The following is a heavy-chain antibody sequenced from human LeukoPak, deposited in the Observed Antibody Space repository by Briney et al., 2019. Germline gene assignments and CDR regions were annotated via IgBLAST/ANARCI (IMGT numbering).Heavy chain of an antibody. J-gene: IGHJ4*02. CDR1: GGSFSGYY. CDR3: ARSYDFWCGSPIY. CDR2: INHSGST. V-gene: IGHV4-34*01. D-gene: IGHD3-3*01. Sequence: SETLSLTCAVYGGSFSGYYWSWIRQPPGKGLEWIGEINHSGSTNYNPSLKRRVTISVDTSKNQFSLKLSSVTAADTAVYYCARSYDFWCGSPIYWGQGTLVTVSS.